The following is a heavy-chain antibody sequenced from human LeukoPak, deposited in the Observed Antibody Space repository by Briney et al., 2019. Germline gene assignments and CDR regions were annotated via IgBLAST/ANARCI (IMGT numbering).Heavy chain of an antibody. Sequence: PGGCLRLSCAASGFTFSNAWMSWVRQAPGKGLEWVGRIKSKTDGGTTDYAAPVKGRFTISRDDSKNTLYLQMNSLKTEDTAVYYCRSGSGSYYWGQEPWSPSPQ. J-gene: IGHJ4*01. CDR3: RSGSGSYY. CDR1: GFTFSNAW. D-gene: IGHD3-10*01. V-gene: IGHV3-15*01. CDR2: IKSKTDGGTT.